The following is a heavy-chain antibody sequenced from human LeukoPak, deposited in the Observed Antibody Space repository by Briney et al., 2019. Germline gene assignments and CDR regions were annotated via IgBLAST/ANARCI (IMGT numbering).Heavy chain of an antibody. Sequence: GESLKISCKASGYSFTSYWIGRVRQMPGKGLEWMGIIYPGDSEIRYSPSFQGQVTMSVDKSISTAYLQLSSLEASDTAIYYCAKFASYGSGSLYNWFDPWGQGTLVTVSS. CDR1: GYSFTSYW. CDR3: AKFASYGSGSLYNWFDP. V-gene: IGHV5-51*01. CDR2: IYPGDSEI. J-gene: IGHJ5*02. D-gene: IGHD3-10*01.